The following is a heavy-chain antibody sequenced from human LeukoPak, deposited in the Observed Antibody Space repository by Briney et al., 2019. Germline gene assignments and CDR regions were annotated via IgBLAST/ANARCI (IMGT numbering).Heavy chain of an antibody. CDR1: GFTFSSYA. D-gene: IGHD6-19*01. CDR3: AKLKQWQPQRYFFEH. J-gene: IGHJ4*02. V-gene: IGHV3-23*01. Sequence: QPGGSLRLSCAASGFTFSSYAMSWVRQAPGKGLEWVSTFSGTSTNSCADAVKGRVTISRDNSKNTLYLQMNSLRAEDTAVYYCAKLKQWQPQRYFFEHWGQGALVTVSP. CDR2: FSGTSTN.